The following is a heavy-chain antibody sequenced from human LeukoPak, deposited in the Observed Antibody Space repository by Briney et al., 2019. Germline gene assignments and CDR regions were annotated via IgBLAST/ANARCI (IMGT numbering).Heavy chain of an antibody. CDR1: GGSISSYY. J-gene: IGHJ4*02. D-gene: IGHD3-9*01. Sequence: SETLSLTCTVSGGSISSYYWSWIRQPPGKGLEWIGYIYYSGSTNYNPSLKSRVTISVDTSKNQFSLKLSSVTAADTAVYYCARASPDILTGYYLDYWGQGTLVTVSS. CDR3: ARASPDILTGYYLDY. CDR2: IYYSGST. V-gene: IGHV4-59*01.